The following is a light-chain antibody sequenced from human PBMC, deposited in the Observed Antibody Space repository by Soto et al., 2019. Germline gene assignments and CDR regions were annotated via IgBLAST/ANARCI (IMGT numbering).Light chain of an antibody. CDR3: ISDAGGRVI. Sequence: QSVLTQPASASASPGQSITISCTGTSSDVGGSDLVSWYQHYPGKAPNLIIYEGTKRPSGVSNRFSGSKSGNTASLTISGLQSEVEADYYCISDAGGRVIFGGGTKVTVL. CDR1: SSDVGGSDL. J-gene: IGLJ2*01. CDR2: EGT. V-gene: IGLV2-23*01.